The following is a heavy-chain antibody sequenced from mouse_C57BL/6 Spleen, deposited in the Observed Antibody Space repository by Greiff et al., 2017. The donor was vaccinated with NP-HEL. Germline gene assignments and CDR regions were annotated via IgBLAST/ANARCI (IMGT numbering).Heavy chain of an antibody. CDR3: ARQDGYFDY. J-gene: IGHJ2*01. Sequence: DVKLVESGGGLVKPGGSLKLSCAASGFTFSSYTMSWVRQTPEKRLEWVATISGGGGNTYYPDSVKGRFTISRDKSKNTLYLQMSSLRSEDTALYYCARQDGYFDYWGQGTTLTVSS. CDR1: GFTFSSYT. V-gene: IGHV5-9*01. CDR2: ISGGGGNT.